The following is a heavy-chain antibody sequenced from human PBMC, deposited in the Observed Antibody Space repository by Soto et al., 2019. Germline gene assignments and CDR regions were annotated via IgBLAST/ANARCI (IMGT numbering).Heavy chain of an antibody. CDR1: GYSISTGFN. J-gene: IGHJ6*02. CDR3: ASGEIGDTILGVPTVAYYYGLDV. CDR2: IYHSGST. Sequence: PSETLSLTCAVSGYSISTGFNWAWIRQPPGKGLEWIGSIYHSGSTYYNLSLKSRVTISSDASKNQISLKLSSVTAADTALYYCASGEIGDTILGVPTVAYYYGLDVWGQGTTVTVSS. V-gene: IGHV4-38-2*01. D-gene: IGHD3-3*01.